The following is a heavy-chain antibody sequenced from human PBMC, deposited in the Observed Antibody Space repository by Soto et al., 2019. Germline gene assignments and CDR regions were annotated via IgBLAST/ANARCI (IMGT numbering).Heavy chain of an antibody. J-gene: IGHJ4*02. V-gene: IGHV3-23*01. CDR2: ISSSGGTK. D-gene: IGHD6-19*01. Sequence: PGGSLRLSCAPSGFNFNNYAMSSVRQAPGERLEWVSFISSSGGTKDYAAYVKGRFTITRANSRLTVFLQMNTLGGEDTAIYYCAPFMTVTGPGWGRASEYWGQGTRVTVSS. CDR3: APFMTVTGPGWGRASEY. CDR1: GFNFNNYA.